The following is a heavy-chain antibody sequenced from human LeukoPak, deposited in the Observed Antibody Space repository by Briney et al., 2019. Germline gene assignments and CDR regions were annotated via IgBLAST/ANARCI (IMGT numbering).Heavy chain of an antibody. CDR3: ARNGRLQSVDY. CDR2: IHNSGTT. V-gene: IGHV4-61*08. D-gene: IGHD5-24*01. CDR1: GDPFSSGGYY. Sequence: SQTLSLTCTVSGDPFSSGGYYWGWIRQSPGRGLEWIGYIHNSGTTNYNPSLKSRVTFSVDTSNNQFSLKLSSVTAADTAVYYCARNGRLQSVDYWGPGTLVTVSS. J-gene: IGHJ4*02.